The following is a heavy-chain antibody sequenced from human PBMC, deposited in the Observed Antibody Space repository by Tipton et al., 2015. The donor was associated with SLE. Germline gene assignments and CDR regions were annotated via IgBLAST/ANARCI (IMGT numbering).Heavy chain of an antibody. J-gene: IGHJ3*02. Sequence: GSLRLSCAASGFTFSSYAMSWVRQAPGKGLEWVSAISGSGGSTYYADSVKGRFTISRDNSKNTLYLQMNSLRAEDTAVYYCAKDRYYYDSSGYLDAFDIWGQGTMVTVSS. CDR1: GFTFSSYA. CDR2: ISGSGGST. D-gene: IGHD3-22*01. V-gene: IGHV3-23*01. CDR3: AKDRYYYDSSGYLDAFDI.